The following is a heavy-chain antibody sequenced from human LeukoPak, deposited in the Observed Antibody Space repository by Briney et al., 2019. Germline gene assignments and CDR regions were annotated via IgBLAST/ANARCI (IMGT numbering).Heavy chain of an antibody. Sequence: SETLSLTCAVYGGSFSGYYWSWIRLPPGKGLEWIGEINHSGSTNYNPSLKSRVTISVDTSKNQFSLKLSSVTAADTAVYYCARTSMIVVVITSHDAFDIWGQGTMVTVSS. CDR3: ARTSMIVVVITSHDAFDI. V-gene: IGHV4-34*01. J-gene: IGHJ3*02. CDR1: GGSFSGYY. D-gene: IGHD3-22*01. CDR2: INHSGST.